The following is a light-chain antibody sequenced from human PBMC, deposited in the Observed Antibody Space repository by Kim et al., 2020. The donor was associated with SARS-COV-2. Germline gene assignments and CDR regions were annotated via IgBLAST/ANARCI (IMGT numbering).Light chain of an antibody. CDR1: QSVSSNY. J-gene: IGKJ1*01. Sequence: LSPGERATPSCRASQSVSSNYLAWYQQKPGQAPRLLIYGASSRATGIPDRFSGSGSGTDFTLTITRLEPEDFAVYYCQQYSSSPATFGQGTRWIS. V-gene: IGKV3-20*01. CDR2: GAS. CDR3: QQYSSSPAT.